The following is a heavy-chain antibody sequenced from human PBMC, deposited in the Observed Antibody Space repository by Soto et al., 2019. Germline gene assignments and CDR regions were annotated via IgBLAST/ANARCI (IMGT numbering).Heavy chain of an antibody. CDR3: AKDPRTYYYFWSGQTFDY. V-gene: IGHV3-30*18. CDR2: ISYDGSNK. D-gene: IGHD3-3*01. CDR1: GFTFSSYG. J-gene: IGHJ4*02. Sequence: QVQLVESGGGVVQPGRSLRLSCAASGFTFSSYGMHWVRQAPGKGLEWVAVISYDGSNKYYADSVKGRFTISRDNSKNTLYLQMNSLRAEDTAVYYCAKDPRTYYYFWSGQTFDYWGQGTLVTVSS.